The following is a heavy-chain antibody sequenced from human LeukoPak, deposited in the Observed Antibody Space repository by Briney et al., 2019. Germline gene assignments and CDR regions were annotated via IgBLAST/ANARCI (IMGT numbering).Heavy chain of an antibody. CDR2: ISGSGGST. D-gene: IGHD6-19*01. V-gene: IGHV3-23*01. Sequence: PGGSLRLSCAVSGITLSNYGMSWVRQAPGKGLEWVSAISGSGGSTYYADSVKGRFTISRDNSKNTLYLQMNSLRAEDTAVYYCAKGQKKQWLANWFDPWGQGTLVTVSS. CDR3: AKGQKKQWLANWFDP. CDR1: GITLSNYG. J-gene: IGHJ5*02.